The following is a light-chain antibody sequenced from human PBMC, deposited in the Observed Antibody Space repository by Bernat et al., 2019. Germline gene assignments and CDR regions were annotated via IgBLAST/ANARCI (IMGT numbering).Light chain of an antibody. CDR2: DVS. Sequence: QSALTQPASVSGSPGQSITISCTGTNSDVGGYDFVSWYQQHPGKVPKLIIYDVSNRPSGVSNRFSGSKSGNTAYLTISGLQAEDEADYYCTSYTSSTTRWLFGGGTKLPVL. CDR1: NSDVGGYDF. J-gene: IGLJ3*02. V-gene: IGLV2-14*01. CDR3: TSYTSSTTRWL.